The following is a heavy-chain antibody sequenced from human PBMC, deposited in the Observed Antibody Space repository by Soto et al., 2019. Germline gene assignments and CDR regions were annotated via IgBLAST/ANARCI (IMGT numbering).Heavy chain of an antibody. D-gene: IGHD5-18*01. CDR1: GYPFTSYG. CDR2: TSAYNGNT. V-gene: IGHV1-18*01. J-gene: IGHJ4*02. CDR3: ASSLLVGYGLEGESD. Sequence: QVQLVQSGAEVKKPGASVKVSCKASGYPFTSYGISWVRQAPGQGFGGRGWTSAYNGNTNYAQKLQGRVTMTTDTPTSTAYMELRSLRSDDTAVYYCASSLLVGYGLEGESDWGQGTLVTVSS.